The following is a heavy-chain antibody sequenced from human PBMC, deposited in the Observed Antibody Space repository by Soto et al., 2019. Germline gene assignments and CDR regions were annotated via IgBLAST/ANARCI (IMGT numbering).Heavy chain of an antibody. D-gene: IGHD2-21*01. CDR3: AKDRGCFGPDCGGPDTYYYYYGMDV. J-gene: IGHJ6*02. CDR1: GFPFSSYG. Sequence: PGGSLRLSCAASGFPFSSYGMHWVRQAPGKGLEWVAVISYDGSNKYYADSVKGRFTISRDNSKNTLYLQMNSLRAEDTAVYYCAKDRGCFGPDCGGPDTYYYYYGMDVWGQGTTVTVSS. V-gene: IGHV3-30*18. CDR2: ISYDGSNK.